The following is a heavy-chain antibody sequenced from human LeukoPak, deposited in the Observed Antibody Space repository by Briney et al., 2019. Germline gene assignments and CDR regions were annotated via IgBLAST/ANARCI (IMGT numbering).Heavy chain of an antibody. Sequence: GGSLRLPCAASGFTFSSYSMNWVRQAPGKGLEWVSSISGSSSYIYYADSVKGRFTISRDNAQNSLYLQMNSLRAEDTAVYYCARGVIVGATRYFDYWGQGILVTVSS. CDR1: GFTFSSYS. J-gene: IGHJ4*02. CDR3: ARGVIVGATRYFDY. V-gene: IGHV3-21*01. CDR2: ISGSSSYI. D-gene: IGHD1-26*01.